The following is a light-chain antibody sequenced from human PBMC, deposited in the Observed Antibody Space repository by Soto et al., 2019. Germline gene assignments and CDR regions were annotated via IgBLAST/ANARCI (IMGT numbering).Light chain of an antibody. J-gene: IGLJ2*01. Sequence: QSALTQPASVSGSPGQSITISCTGTSSDVGGYNYVSWYQQHPGKAPKLMIYDVSNRPSGVSNRFSGSKSGNTASLTISGLQAEDEADYYCSSYTSSSTLMVVFGGGTKVTVL. CDR2: DVS. V-gene: IGLV2-14*01. CDR1: SSDVGGYNY. CDR3: SSYTSSSTLMVV.